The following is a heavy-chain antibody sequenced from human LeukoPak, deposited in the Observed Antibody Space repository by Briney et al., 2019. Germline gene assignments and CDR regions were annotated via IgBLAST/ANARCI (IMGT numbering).Heavy chain of an antibody. V-gene: IGHV3-7*03. Sequence: GGSLRLSCAASGFTFSSYGMHWVRQAPGKGLEWVANMGRDGSEKHYVDSVKGRFTISRDNARNSLYLQMSNLRVEDTAVYYCAREDRGIDYWGQGALVTVSS. CDR3: AREDRGIDY. D-gene: IGHD3-10*01. J-gene: IGHJ4*02. CDR1: GFTFSSYG. CDR2: MGRDGSEK.